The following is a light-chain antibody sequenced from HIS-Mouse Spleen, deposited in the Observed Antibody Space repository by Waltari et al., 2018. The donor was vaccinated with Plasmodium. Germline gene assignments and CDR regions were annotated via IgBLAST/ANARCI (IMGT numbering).Light chain of an antibody. Sequence: EIVMTQSPATLSVSPGERATLSCRASQSVSSNLAWYQQKPGQAPRLLTYGASTGATGCPARFSGSGSGTEFTLTISSLQSEDFAVYYCQQYNNWPPLTFGGGTKVEIK. CDR3: QQYNNWPPLT. CDR1: QSVSSN. J-gene: IGKJ4*01. CDR2: GAS. V-gene: IGKV3-15*01.